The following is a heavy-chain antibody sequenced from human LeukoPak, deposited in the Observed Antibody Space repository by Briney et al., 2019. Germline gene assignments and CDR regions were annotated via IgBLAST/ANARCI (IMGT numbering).Heavy chain of an antibody. Sequence: SETLSLTCAVYGGSFSGYYWSWIRQPPGKGLEWIGEINHSGSTNYNPSLKSRVTISVDTSKNQFSLKLSSVTAADTAVYYCASGQTYYYDSSGYYYGYWGQGTLVTVSS. CDR3: ASGQTYYYDSSGYYYGY. CDR2: INHSGST. CDR1: GGSFSGYY. D-gene: IGHD3-22*01. J-gene: IGHJ4*02. V-gene: IGHV4-34*01.